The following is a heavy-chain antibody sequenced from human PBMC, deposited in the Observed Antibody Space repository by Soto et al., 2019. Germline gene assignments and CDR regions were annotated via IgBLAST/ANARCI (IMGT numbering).Heavy chain of an antibody. D-gene: IGHD3-10*01. CDR2: IYYSGNT. J-gene: IGHJ6*02. Sequence: SETLSLTCTVSGDSITRGGDYWTWIRQHPGKGLEWIGYIYYSGNTYSNPTLKSRLTISVDTSKNQFSLKLTSVTAADTAVYYYGSGSYYNAETYYYYGMDVRGQGTTVTVS. V-gene: IGHV4-31*03. CDR3: GSGSYYNAETYYYYGMDV. CDR1: GDSITRGGDY.